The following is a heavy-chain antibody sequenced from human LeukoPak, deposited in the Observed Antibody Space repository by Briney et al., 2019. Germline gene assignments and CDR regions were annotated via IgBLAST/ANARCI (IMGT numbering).Heavy chain of an antibody. D-gene: IGHD4-17*01. CDR1: GGTFSSYA. CDR2: IIPIFGTA. Sequence: ASVKVSCKASGGTFSSYAISWVRQAPGQGLEWMGGIIPIFGTANYAQKFQGRVTITADESTSTAYMELSSLRAEDTAVYYCAKDLFHGDYFDYWGQGTLVTVSS. V-gene: IGHV1-69*13. CDR3: AKDLFHGDYFDY. J-gene: IGHJ4*02.